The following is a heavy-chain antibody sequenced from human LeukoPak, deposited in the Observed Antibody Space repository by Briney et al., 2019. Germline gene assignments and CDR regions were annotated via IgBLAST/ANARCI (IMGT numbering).Heavy chain of an antibody. J-gene: IGHJ6*03. V-gene: IGHV4-59*10. CDR1: GGSFSGYY. Sequence: PSETLSLTCAVYGGSFSGYYWSWIRQPAGKGLEWIGRIYTSGSTNYNPSLKSRVTMSVDTSKNQFSLKLSSVTAADTAVYYCARRGYYYMDVWGKGTTVTVSS. CDR2: IYTSGST. CDR3: ARRGYYYMDV.